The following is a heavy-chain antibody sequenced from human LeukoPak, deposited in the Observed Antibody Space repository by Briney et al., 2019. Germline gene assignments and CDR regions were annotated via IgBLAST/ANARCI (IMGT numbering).Heavy chain of an antibody. CDR3: VRSGGRGGGV. CDR1: GGSINPYY. CDR2: MYYSGST. V-gene: IGHV4-59*13. Sequence: PSETLSLACTVSGGSINPYYWSWNRQPPGKGLEWIGYMYYSGSTNYNPSLKSRVTISLDTSKNQFFPKLNSVTAADTAVYYCVRSGGRGGGVWGQGTLVTVSS. J-gene: IGHJ4*02. D-gene: IGHD6-25*01.